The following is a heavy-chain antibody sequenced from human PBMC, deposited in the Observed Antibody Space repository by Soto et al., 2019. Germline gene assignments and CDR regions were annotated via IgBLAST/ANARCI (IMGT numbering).Heavy chain of an antibody. D-gene: IGHD2-15*01. J-gene: IGHJ6*03. V-gene: IGHV3-23*01. CDR2: ISGSGGST. CDR1: GFTFSSYA. Sequence: GGSLRLSCAASGFTFSSYAMSWVRQAPGKGLEWVSAISGSGGSTYYADSVKGRFTISRDNSKNTLYLQMNSLRAEDTAVYYCAKDPNRLVVVAAPFGVCMDVWGKGTTVTVSS. CDR3: AKDPNRLVVVAAPFGVCMDV.